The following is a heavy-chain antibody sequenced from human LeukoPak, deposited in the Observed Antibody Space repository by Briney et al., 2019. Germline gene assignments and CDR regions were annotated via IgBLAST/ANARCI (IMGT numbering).Heavy chain of an antibody. D-gene: IGHD1-26*01. Sequence: PSETLSLTCTVSGGSISSSSYYWGWVRQSPGKGLEWIGEIYDNGSTNYNPSLKSRVTISVDKSKNQFSLKLSSVTAADTAVYYCARARSGKWGFDYWGQGTLVTVSS. CDR2: IYDNGST. CDR3: ARARSGKWGFDY. V-gene: IGHV4-39*07. CDR1: GGSISSSSYY. J-gene: IGHJ4*02.